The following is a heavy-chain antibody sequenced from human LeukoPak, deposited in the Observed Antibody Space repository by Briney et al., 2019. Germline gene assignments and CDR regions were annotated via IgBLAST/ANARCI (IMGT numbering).Heavy chain of an antibody. CDR2: ISAYNGNT. Sequence: GASVKVSCKASGYTFTSYGISWVRQAPGQGLEWMGWISAYNGNTNYPQKLQGRVTMTTDTSTSTAYMELRSLRSDDTAVYYCARQREYYDILTGYYRGQYNWFDPWGQGTLVTVSS. V-gene: IGHV1-18*01. CDR1: GYTFTSYG. D-gene: IGHD3-9*01. J-gene: IGHJ5*02. CDR3: ARQREYYDILTGYYRGQYNWFDP.